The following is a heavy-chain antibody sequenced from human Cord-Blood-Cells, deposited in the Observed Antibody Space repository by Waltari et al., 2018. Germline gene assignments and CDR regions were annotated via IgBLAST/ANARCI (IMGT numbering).Heavy chain of an antibody. CDR1: GFTFSSYG. J-gene: IGHJ4*02. V-gene: IGHV3-33*01. D-gene: IGHD1-26*01. Sequence: QVQLVESGGGVVQPGRSLRLSCAASGFTFSSYGMHWVRQAPGKVLEWVAVIGYDGSNKYYADSVKARFTISRDNSKNTLYLKMNSLRAEDTAVYYCARDVSSGSYFDYWGQGTLVTVSS. CDR3: ARDVSSGSYFDY. CDR2: IGYDGSNK.